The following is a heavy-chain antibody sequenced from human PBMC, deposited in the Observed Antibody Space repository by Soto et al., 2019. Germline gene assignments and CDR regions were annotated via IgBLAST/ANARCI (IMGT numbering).Heavy chain of an antibody. CDR1: GFTFSIYR. CDR3: AREIIEVIGTIRWFDP. V-gene: IGHV3-74*01. D-gene: IGHD6-19*01. J-gene: IGHJ5*02. Sequence: GGLRLSWPAPGFTFSIYRLHWVRQAPAEGLVWCSRITTDARRIDQTHYVKGRLTVSRDHAKNTLYLQRNSPRAEDTSVYHCAREIIEVIGTIRWFDPWGQGTLVTVSS. CDR2: ITTDARRI.